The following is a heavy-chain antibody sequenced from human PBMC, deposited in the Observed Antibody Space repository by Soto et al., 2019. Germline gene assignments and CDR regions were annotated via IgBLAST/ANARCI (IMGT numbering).Heavy chain of an antibody. CDR3: ARGGLIAARQIGNYYGMDV. CDR2: INAGNGNT. CDR1: GYTFTSYA. D-gene: IGHD6-6*01. Sequence: ASVKVSCKASGYTFTSYAMHWVRQAPGQRLEWMGWINAGNGNTKYSQKFQGRVTITRDTSASTAYMELSSLRSEDTAVYYCARGGLIAARQIGNYYGMDVWGQGTTVTVSS. J-gene: IGHJ6*02. V-gene: IGHV1-3*01.